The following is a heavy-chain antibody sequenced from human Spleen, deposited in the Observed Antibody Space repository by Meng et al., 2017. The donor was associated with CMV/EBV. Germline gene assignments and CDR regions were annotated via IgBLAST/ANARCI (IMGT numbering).Heavy chain of an antibody. D-gene: IGHD2-2*01. J-gene: IGHJ5*01. CDR3: ARGTVVMPANINKGWFDP. CDR1: YTFTSYF. V-gene: IGHV1-46*01. CDR2: INPSGGDT. Sequence: YTFTSYFMPWVRQASGQGLEWMGPINPSGGDTTYAQKFKGSVTMPRDTSTSTVFMEVTSLRSEDTAVYYCARGTVVMPANINKGWFDPWGQGTLVTVSS.